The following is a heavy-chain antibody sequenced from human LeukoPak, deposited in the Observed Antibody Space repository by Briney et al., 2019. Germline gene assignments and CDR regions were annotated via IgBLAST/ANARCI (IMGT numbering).Heavy chain of an antibody. J-gene: IGHJ6*02. CDR2: INGGSGRT. Sequence: ASVNVSCKSAGYNFSSYAMNWVRQAPGQRLEWMGWINGGSGRTKYSQNFQGRVTITRDTSASTAYMELRSLRSEDTAVYYCARYLDVWGQGTTVTVSS. CDR3: ARYLDV. CDR1: GYNFSSYA. D-gene: IGHD3-10*01. V-gene: IGHV1-3*01.